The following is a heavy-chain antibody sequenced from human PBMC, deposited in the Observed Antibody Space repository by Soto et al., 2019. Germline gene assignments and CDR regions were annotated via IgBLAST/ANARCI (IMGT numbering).Heavy chain of an antibody. CDR2: ISSSGDST. V-gene: IGHV3-23*01. J-gene: IGHJ4*02. Sequence: PVGFRRLSCAASRFNFNNYAMSWVRQAPGKGLEWVSAISSSGDSTYYADSVKGRLTISRDNSKNTLYLQMNSLRAEDTAVYYCARESTLHLRYCTNGVCSNDYWGQGTLVTVSS. D-gene: IGHD2-8*01. CDR1: RFNFNNYA. CDR3: ARESTLHLRYCTNGVCSNDY.